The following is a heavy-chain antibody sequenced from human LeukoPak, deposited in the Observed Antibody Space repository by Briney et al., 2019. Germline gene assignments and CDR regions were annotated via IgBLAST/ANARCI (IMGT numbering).Heavy chain of an antibody. Sequence: SETLSLTCTVSGGSISSYYWSWIRQPAGKGLEWIGRIYTSGSTNYNPSLKSRVTISVDTSKNQFSLKLSSVTAADTAVYYCARVGRLDTGGGFSLNNWGQGALVTVSS. D-gene: IGHD1-14*01. CDR2: IYTSGST. V-gene: IGHV4-4*07. J-gene: IGHJ4*02. CDR1: GGSISSYY. CDR3: ARVGRLDTGGGFSLNN.